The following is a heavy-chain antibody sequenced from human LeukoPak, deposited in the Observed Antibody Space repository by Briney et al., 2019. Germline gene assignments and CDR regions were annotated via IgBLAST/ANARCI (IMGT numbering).Heavy chain of an antibody. J-gene: IGHJ4*02. V-gene: IGHV3-30-3*01. CDR1: GFTFSSYA. CDR2: ISYDGSNK. CDR3: ARGSSSGYYSLYYFDY. D-gene: IGHD3-22*01. Sequence: PGGSLRLSCAASGFTFSSYAMHWVRRAPGKGLEWVAVISYDGSNKYYADSVKGRFTISRDNSKNTLYLQMNSLRAEDTAVYYCARGSSSGYYSLYYFDYWGQGTLVTVSS.